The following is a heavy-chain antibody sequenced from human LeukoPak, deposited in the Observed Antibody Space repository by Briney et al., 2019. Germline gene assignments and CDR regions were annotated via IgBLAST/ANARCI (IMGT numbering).Heavy chain of an antibody. CDR1: GFTLSSYW. CDR2: IKQDGSEK. J-gene: IGHJ4*02. D-gene: IGHD3-3*01. CDR3: ARDFGGTIFGVDVDY. V-gene: IGHV3-7*01. Sequence: GGSLRLSCAASGFTLSSYWMSWVRQDPGKGLEWVANIKQDGSEKYYVDSVKGRFTISRDNAKNSLYLQMNSLRAEDTAVYYCARDFGGTIFGVDVDYWGQGTLVTVSS.